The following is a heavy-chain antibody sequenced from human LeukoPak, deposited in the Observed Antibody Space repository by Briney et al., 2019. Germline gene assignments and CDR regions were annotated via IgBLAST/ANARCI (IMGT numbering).Heavy chain of an antibody. CDR2: IKQDGSEK. Sequence: GGSLRLSCAASGFTFSSYWMSWVRQAPGKGLEWVANIKQDGSEKYYVDSVKGRFTISRDNAKNSLYLQMNSLRAGDTAVYYCARGGIPVAGIDEIDFWGQGTLVTVAS. CDR1: GFTFSSYW. V-gene: IGHV3-7*04. CDR3: ARGGIPVAGIDEIDF. J-gene: IGHJ4*02. D-gene: IGHD6-19*01.